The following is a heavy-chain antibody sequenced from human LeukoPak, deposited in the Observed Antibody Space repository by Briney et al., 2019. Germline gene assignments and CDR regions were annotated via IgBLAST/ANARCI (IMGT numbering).Heavy chain of an antibody. V-gene: IGHV4-4*08. D-gene: IGHD3-22*01. CDR2: MYSRGST. CDR3: AREGNYYDSSGSGWGYFDY. J-gene: IGHJ4*02. CDR1: GGYISSYS. Sequence: SETLSLTCTVSGGYISSYSWSWIRQPPGKGLEWIGYMYSRGSTNDNPSLKSRVTISRDTSRNQLSLGVTSVTAADTAMYYCAREGNYYDSSGSGWGYFDYWGQGTLVTVSS.